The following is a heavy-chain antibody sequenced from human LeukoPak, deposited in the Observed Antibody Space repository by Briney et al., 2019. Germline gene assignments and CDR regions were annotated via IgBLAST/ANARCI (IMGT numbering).Heavy chain of an antibody. J-gene: IGHJ4*02. D-gene: IGHD6-13*01. CDR1: GGSISSGGYS. CDR3: ARTRHGIAAADYFDY. Sequence: PSETLSLTCAVSGGSISSGGYSWRWIRQPPGKGLEWIGYVYHSGSTYYNPSLKSRVTISVDRSKNQFSLKLSSVTAADTAVYYCARTRHGIAAADYFDYWGQGTLVTVSS. CDR2: VYHSGST. V-gene: IGHV4-30-2*01.